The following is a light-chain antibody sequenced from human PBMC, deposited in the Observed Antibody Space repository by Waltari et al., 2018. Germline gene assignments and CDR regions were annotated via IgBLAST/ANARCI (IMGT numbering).Light chain of an antibody. CDR1: SSDVGGYNY. CDR2: EVN. CDR3: TSYAGSHNWV. J-gene: IGLJ2*01. Sequence: QSALTQPPSASGSPGQSVTISCTGTSSDVGGYNYVSWYQHHPGNAPKLMISEVNKRPSGGPYRFSGSKSGNTASLTVSGLQADDEADYYCTSYAGSHNWVFGGGTKLTVL. V-gene: IGLV2-8*01.